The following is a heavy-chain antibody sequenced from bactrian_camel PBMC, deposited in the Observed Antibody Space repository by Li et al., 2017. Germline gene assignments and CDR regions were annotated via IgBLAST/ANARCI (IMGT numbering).Heavy chain of an antibody. CDR1: GFTFSDEP. J-gene: IGHJ4*01. CDR2: IGTGGGTT. D-gene: IGHD4*01. Sequence: HVQLVESGGGLVQPGGSLRLSCAASGFTFSDEPMNWVRQAPGKGLEWVSAIGTGGGTTYYADSVKGRFTVSRDNAKNTLYLQLNSLKTEDTAMYYCTKTGLYTYYASTWGQGTQVTVS. CDR3: TKTGLYTYYAST. V-gene: IGHV3S1*01.